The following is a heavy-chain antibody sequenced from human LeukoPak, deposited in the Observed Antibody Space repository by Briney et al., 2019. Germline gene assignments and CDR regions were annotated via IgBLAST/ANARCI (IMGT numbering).Heavy chain of an antibody. J-gene: IGHJ6*03. Sequence: SETLSLTCTVSGGSISSYYWSWIRQPPGKGLEWIGYIYYSGSTNYNPSLKSRVTISVDTSKNQFSLKLSSVTAADTAVYYCARAPHYYDSSGYLSYYYMGVWGKGTTVTVSS. CDR3: ARAPHYYDSSGYLSYYYMGV. CDR1: GGSISSYY. V-gene: IGHV4-59*01. D-gene: IGHD3-22*01. CDR2: IYYSGST.